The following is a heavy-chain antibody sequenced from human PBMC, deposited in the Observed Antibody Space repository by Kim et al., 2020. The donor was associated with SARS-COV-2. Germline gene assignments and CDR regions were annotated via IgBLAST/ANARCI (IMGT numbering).Heavy chain of an antibody. CDR3: ARGAYCGGDCLGAFDI. V-gene: IGHV1-69*02. J-gene: IGHJ3*02. Sequence: KVKGRVTITADKSTRTAYMGLSSLRSEDTAVYYCARGAYCGGDCLGAFDIWGQGTMVTVSS. D-gene: IGHD2-21*02.